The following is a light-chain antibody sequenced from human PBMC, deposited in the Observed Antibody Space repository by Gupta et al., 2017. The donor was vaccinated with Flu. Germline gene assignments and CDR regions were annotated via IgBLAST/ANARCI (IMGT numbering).Light chain of an antibody. V-gene: IGLV1-40*01. CDR2: GNS. J-gene: IGLJ2*01. Sequence: QSVLTQPPSVSAAPGQRVTISCTGSSSNIGADYDVHWYQKLPGEAPKPLIYGNSNRPSGVPDRFSGSKSGTSTSLAITGLRAEDEGDYYCQSYDNTLGGSVVFGGGTKVTVL. CDR1: SSNIGADYD. CDR3: QSYDNTLGGSVV.